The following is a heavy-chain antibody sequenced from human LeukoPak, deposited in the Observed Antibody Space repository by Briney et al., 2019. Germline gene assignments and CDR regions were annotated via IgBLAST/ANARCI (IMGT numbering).Heavy chain of an antibody. D-gene: IGHD4-17*01. V-gene: IGHV3-30*03. Sequence: PGGSLRLSCAASGFTFSRFWMHWVRQAPGKGLEWVAVISYDGSNKYYADSVKGRFTISRDNSKNTLYLQMNSLRAEDTAVYYCARDYGDYLAVYYFDYWGQGTLVTVSS. CDR2: ISYDGSNK. J-gene: IGHJ4*02. CDR3: ARDYGDYLAVYYFDY. CDR1: GFTFSRFW.